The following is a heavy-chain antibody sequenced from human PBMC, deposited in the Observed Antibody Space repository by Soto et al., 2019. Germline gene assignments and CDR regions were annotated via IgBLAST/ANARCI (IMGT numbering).Heavy chain of an antibody. CDR3: AIELSNMIRAYN. V-gene: IGHV3-21*02. Sequence: EVQLVESGGGLVKPGGSLRLSCAASGFTFSSHNIYWFRQPPGKGLEWVSSIGTSDSSIYYADSGLGRFTIFKDNAKNSVYPQMDSLRAEDTVIYHCAIELSNMIRAYNWGQGTVVTVSS. D-gene: IGHD3-10*01. CDR1: GFTFSSHN. J-gene: IGHJ4*02. CDR2: IGTSDSSI.